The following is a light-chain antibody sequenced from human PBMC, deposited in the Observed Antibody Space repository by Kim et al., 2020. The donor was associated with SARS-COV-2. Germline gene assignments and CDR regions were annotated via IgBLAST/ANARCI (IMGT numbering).Light chain of an antibody. CDR1: NIETKS. V-gene: IGLV3-21*04. Sequence: SSELTQPPSVSVAPGKTAMIICGGDNIETKSVQWYQQKPGQAPVLVIYYDKDRPSAIPERFSGSNSGNTATLTITRVEAGDEADYFCQVWDRSSDHVIFGGGTQLTVL. CDR3: QVWDRSSDHVI. CDR2: YDK. J-gene: IGLJ2*01.